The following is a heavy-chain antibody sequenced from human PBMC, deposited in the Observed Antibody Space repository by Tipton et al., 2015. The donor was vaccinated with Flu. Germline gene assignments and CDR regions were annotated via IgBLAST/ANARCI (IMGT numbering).Heavy chain of an antibody. V-gene: IGHV4-30-2*01. Sequence: TLSLTCAVSGAPVRGGIYSWNWIRQPPGKGLEWIGSISHTGTYYKPSLRTRAAISADRSKNQFSLELTSVTAADTAVYYCARESPPDYWGQWILVTVSS. CDR1: GAPVRGGIYS. CDR3: ARESPPDY. J-gene: IGHJ4*02. CDR2: ISHTGT.